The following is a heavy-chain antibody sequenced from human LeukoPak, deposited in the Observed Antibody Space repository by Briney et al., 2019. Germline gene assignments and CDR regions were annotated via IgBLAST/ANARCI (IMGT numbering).Heavy chain of an antibody. Sequence: GGSLRLSCAASGFTFSSYAMHWVRQAPGRGLEWVAVISYDGSHKYYVDSVKGRFTISRDNSKNTLYLQMNSLRAEDTAVYYCAKGHYTDVWGKGTTVTVSS. V-gene: IGHV3-30*04. J-gene: IGHJ6*03. CDR2: ISYDGSHK. CDR1: GFTFSSYA. CDR3: AKGHYTDV.